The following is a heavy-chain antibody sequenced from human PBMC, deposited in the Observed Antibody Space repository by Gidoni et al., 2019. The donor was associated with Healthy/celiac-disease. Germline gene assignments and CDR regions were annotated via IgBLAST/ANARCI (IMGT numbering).Heavy chain of an antibody. CDR1: GGSISSSSYY. Sequence: QLQLQESGPGLVKPSETLSLTCTVSGGSISSSSYYWGWIRQPPGKGLEWIGSIYYSGSTYYNPSLKSRVTISVDTSKNQFSLKLSSVTAADTAVYYCASPFSGWYYFDYWGQGTLVTVSS. J-gene: IGHJ4*02. CDR3: ASPFSGWYYFDY. CDR2: IYYSGST. V-gene: IGHV4-39*01. D-gene: IGHD6-19*01.